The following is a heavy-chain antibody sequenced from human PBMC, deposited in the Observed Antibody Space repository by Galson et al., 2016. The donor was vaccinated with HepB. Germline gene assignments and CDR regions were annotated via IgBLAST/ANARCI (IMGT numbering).Heavy chain of an antibody. CDR2: IYWDDDR. D-gene: IGHD1-14*01. Sequence: PALVKPTQTLTLTCTFSGFSLSTSGVGVGWIRQPPGKALEWLALIYWDDDRYYSTSLKSRLTITKDTSKNQVVLTMTNMDPVDTATYYCAHYAEYYFDYWGQGTLVTVSS. J-gene: IGHJ4*02. CDR1: GFSLSTSGVG. V-gene: IGHV2-5*02. CDR3: AHYAEYYFDY.